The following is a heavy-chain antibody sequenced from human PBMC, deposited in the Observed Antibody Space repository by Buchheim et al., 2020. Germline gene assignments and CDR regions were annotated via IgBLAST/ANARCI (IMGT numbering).Heavy chain of an antibody. CDR1: GGSFSGYY. J-gene: IGHJ4*02. Sequence: QVQLQQWGAGLLKPSETLSLTCAVYGGSFSGYYWSWIRQPPGKGLEWIGEINHSGSTNYNPSLKSRVTISVDTSKNQFSLKLSSVTAADTAVYYCARVRVGIQLWSEQTYFDYWGQGTL. V-gene: IGHV4-34*01. D-gene: IGHD5-18*01. CDR3: ARVRVGIQLWSEQTYFDY. CDR2: INHSGST.